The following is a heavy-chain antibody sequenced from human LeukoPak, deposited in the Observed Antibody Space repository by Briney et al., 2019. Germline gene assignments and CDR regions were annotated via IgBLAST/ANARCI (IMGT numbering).Heavy chain of an antibody. CDR2: ISGDGGST. D-gene: IGHD6-19*01. V-gene: IGHV3-43*02. CDR3: AQDSIAVAGTVPNYFDY. CDR1: GFTFDDYA. J-gene: IGHJ4*01. Sequence: GGSLRFSCAASGFTFDDYAMPWGRQAPGKGLEWVSLISGDGGSTYYADSVKGRFTITRDNSKNSLYLQMSSLRTEDTALYYCAQDSIAVAGTVPNYFDYWGQGTLGTVSS.